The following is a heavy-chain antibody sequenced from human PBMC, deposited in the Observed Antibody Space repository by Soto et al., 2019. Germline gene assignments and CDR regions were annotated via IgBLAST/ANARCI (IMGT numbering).Heavy chain of an antibody. CDR1: GGSISSGGYY. CDR2: IYYSGST. V-gene: IGHV4-30-4*01. J-gene: IGHJ5*02. Sequence: ASETLSLTCTVSGGSISSGGYYWSWIRQPPGKGLEWIGYIYYSGSTYHNPSLKSRVTISVDTSKNQFSLKLSSVTAADTAVYYCARGLNEWDSSGYFLFDPWGQGTLVTVSS. D-gene: IGHD3-22*01. CDR3: ARGLNEWDSSGYFLFDP.